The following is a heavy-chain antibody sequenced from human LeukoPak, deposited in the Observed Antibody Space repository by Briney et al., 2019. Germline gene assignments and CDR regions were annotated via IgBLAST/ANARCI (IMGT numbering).Heavy chain of an antibody. Sequence: GASLRLSCAASGFIFRNYAMSWVRQAPGKGLEWVSAITGSGDTTYYADSVKGRFTIFRDNSKNTLYVEMNTLRAEDTAVYYCAKWGDYDILTGYYVSDFWGQGTLVTVSS. D-gene: IGHD3-9*01. J-gene: IGHJ4*02. CDR3: AKWGDYDILTGYYVSDF. CDR1: GFIFRNYA. V-gene: IGHV3-23*01. CDR2: ITGSGDTT.